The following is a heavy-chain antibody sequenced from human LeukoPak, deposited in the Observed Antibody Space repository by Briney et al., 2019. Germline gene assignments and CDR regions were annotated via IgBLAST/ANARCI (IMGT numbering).Heavy chain of an antibody. V-gene: IGHV3-23*01. D-gene: IGHD3-22*01. CDR2: INDNGSTR. J-gene: IGHJ4*02. Sequence: GGSLRLSCGASGFTFSNYAMSWVRQAPGKGLEWVSGINDNGSTRFYAASVKGRFTSSRDNPKNTLYLQMNSLRAEDTAVYYCAKGPLHYYDSSGLDYWGQGTLVTVSS. CDR3: AKGPLHYYDSSGLDY. CDR1: GFTFSNYA.